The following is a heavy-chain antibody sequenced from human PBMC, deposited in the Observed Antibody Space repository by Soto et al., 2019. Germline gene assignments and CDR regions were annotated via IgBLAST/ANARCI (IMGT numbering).Heavy chain of an antibody. CDR3: ARVDGDYGDAFDI. CDR2: IFYGGRT. CDR1: GASLSTYY. J-gene: IGHJ3*02. D-gene: IGHD4-17*01. Sequence: VQLQESGPRLVKHSETLSLTCTVSGASLSTYYWTWVRQPPGKGLEWVGYIFYGGRTDYTPSLKNRLAISVDTYRNEVSLKIISVTAADTAVYYCARVDGDYGDAFDIWGPGTMVTVSS. V-gene: IGHV4-59*01.